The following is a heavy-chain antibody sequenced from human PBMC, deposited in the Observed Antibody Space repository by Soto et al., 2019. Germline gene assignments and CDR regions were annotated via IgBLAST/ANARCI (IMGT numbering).Heavy chain of an antibody. Sequence: ASVKVSCKASGYTFTGYYMHWVRQAPGQGLEWMGWINPNSGGTNYAQKFQGWVTMTRDTSISTAYMELSRLRSDDTAVYYCARARGGYDTASTYYFDYWGQGTLVNVSS. CDR2: INPNSGGT. CDR3: ARARGGYDTASTYYFDY. V-gene: IGHV1-2*04. CDR1: GYTFTGYY. D-gene: IGHD5-12*01. J-gene: IGHJ4*02.